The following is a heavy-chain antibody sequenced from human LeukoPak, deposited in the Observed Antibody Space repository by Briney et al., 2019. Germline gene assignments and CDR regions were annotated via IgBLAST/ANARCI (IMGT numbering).Heavy chain of an antibody. V-gene: IGHV4-59*01. J-gene: IGHJ4*02. CDR3: ARQKPSTFRQYGRGRPFDY. Sequence: SETLSLTCTVSGGSISSYYWSWIRQPPGKGLEWIGYIYYSGSPNYNPSLKSRVTISVDTPKHQFSLKLSSVTAADTAVYYCARQKPSTFRQYGRGRPFDYWGQGTLVTVSS. D-gene: IGHD4-11*01. CDR2: IYYSGSP. CDR1: GGSISSYY.